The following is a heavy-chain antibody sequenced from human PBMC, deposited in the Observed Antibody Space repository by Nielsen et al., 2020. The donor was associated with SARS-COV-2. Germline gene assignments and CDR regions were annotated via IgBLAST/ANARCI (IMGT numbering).Heavy chain of an antibody. Sequence: GGSLRLSCAASGFTFSSYWMHWVRQAPGKGLVWVSRINSDGSSTSYADSVKGRFTISRDNAKNTLYLQMNSLRAEDTAVYYCARDPALTIFGVAVVAAGYGMDVWGQGTTVTVSS. CDR3: ARDPALTIFGVAVVAAGYGMDV. J-gene: IGHJ6*02. D-gene: IGHD3-3*01. CDR2: INSDGSST. V-gene: IGHV3-74*01. CDR1: GFTFSSYW.